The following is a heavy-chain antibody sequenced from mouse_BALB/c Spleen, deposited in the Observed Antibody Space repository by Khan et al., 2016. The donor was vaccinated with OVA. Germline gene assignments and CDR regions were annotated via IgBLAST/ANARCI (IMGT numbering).Heavy chain of an antibody. J-gene: IGHJ2*01. Sequence: EVQLQESGPGLVKPSQSLSFTCTVTGYSITSGYGWNWIRQFPGNKLEWMGYISYTGSTNYNPPLQSRISITRDTSKNTFFLQLNSVTTEDTATYYRARTARIKYWGQGATVTVSS. V-gene: IGHV3-2*02. D-gene: IGHD1-2*01. CDR2: ISYTGST. CDR3: ARTARIKY. CDR1: GYSITSGYG.